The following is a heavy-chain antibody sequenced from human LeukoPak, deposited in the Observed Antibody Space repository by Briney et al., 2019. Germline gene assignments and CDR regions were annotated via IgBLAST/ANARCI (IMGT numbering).Heavy chain of an antibody. V-gene: IGHV1-18*01. CDR2: ISAYNGNT. D-gene: IGHD1-1*01. J-gene: IGHJ4*02. CDR1: GYTFTSYA. CDR3: ARDLTTGTTSGY. Sequence: GASVKVSCKASGYTFTSYAMNWVRQAPGQGLEWMGWISAYNGNTNYAQKLQGRVTMTTDTSTSTAYMELRSLRSDDTAVYYCARDLTTGTTSGYWGQGTLVTVSS.